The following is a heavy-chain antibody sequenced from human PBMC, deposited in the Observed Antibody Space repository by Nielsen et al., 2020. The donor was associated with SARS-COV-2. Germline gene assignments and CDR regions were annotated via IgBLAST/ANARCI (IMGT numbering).Heavy chain of an antibody. CDR3: ARGYVY. Sequence: GESLKISCAASGFTFSSYAMSWVRQAPGKGLEWVSAISGSGGSTYYADSVKGRFTISRDNAKNSLYLQMNSLRAEDTAVYYCARGYVYWGQGTLVTVSS. CDR2: ISGSGGST. V-gene: IGHV3-23*01. CDR1: GFTFSSYA. D-gene: IGHD3-16*01. J-gene: IGHJ4*02.